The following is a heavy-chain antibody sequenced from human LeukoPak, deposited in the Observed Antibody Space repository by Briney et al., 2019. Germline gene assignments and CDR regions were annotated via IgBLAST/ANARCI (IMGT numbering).Heavy chain of an antibody. V-gene: IGHV3-74*01. CDR2: INPGGTSI. CDR3: ARSSQADDY. CDR1: GVTFSIHW. Sequence: GGSLRLSCAASGVTFSIHWMHWARQLPGKGLVWVARINPGGTSITYADSVKGRFTISRDNAKNTLYLQMDSLRAEDTGVYYCARSSQADDYWGQGTLVTVSS. J-gene: IGHJ4*02. D-gene: IGHD6-13*01.